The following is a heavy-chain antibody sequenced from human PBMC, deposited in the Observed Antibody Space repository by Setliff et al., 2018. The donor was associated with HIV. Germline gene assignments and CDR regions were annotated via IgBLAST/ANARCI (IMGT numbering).Heavy chain of an antibody. CDR1: GFTFSSYA. CDR2: INHSGGT. J-gene: IGHJ3*01. Sequence: LRLSCAASGFTFSSYAMSWVRQSPGKGLEWIGEINHSGGTNYNPSLKSRVTMSIDTSKNQFSLNVSSVTAADTAVYYCARGWGHDGFDFWGQGTMVTVSS. V-gene: IGHV4-34*01. CDR3: ARGWGHDGFDF. D-gene: IGHD7-27*01.